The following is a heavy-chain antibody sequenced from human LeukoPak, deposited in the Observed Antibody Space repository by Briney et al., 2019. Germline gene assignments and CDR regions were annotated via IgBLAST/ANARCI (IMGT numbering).Heavy chain of an antibody. Sequence: GGSLRLSCAASGFTFSSYWMFWVRQAPGKGLVLVSRMNSDGTATDYADSVKGRFTISRDNAKNSLYLQMNSLRAEDTAVYYCAREYRGGDCYSGVYYYYGMDVWGQGTTVTVSS. J-gene: IGHJ6*02. CDR1: GFTFSSYW. CDR3: AREYRGGDCYSGVYYYYGMDV. CDR2: MNSDGTAT. V-gene: IGHV3-74*01. D-gene: IGHD2-21*02.